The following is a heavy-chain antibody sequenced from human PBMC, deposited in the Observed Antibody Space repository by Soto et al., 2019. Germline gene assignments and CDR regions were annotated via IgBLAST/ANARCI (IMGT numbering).Heavy chain of an antibody. CDR2: MGGANGDT. J-gene: IGHJ3*02. D-gene: IGHD2-21*01. CDR1: GFIFSNYA. CDR3: AKDRVNHNSVWDPFDI. Sequence: EVQMLESGGGLVQPGGSLRLSCAASGFIFSNYAMSWVRQAPGKGLEWVAGMGGANGDTYYADSVRGRFAISRDNSKRTLFLQMNSLRAEDTAVYYCAKDRVNHNSVWDPFDIWGQGTMVTVSS. V-gene: IGHV3-23*01.